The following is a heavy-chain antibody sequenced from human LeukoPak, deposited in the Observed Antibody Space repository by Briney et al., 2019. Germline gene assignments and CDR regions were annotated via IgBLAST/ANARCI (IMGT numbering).Heavy chain of an antibody. CDR2: ISYDGSNK. CDR3: ARDYGMYSSSSRWFDP. V-gene: IGHV3-30-3*01. J-gene: IGHJ5*02. Sequence: PGGSLRLSCAASGFTFSSYAMHWVRQAPGKGLEWVAVISYDGSNKYYAGSVKGRFTISRDNSKNTLYLQMNSLRAEDTAVYYCARDYGMYSSSSRWFDPWGQGTLVTVSS. D-gene: IGHD6-6*01. CDR1: GFTFSSYA.